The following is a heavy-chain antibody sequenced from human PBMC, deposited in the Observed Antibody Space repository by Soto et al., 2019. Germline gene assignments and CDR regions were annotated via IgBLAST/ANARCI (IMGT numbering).Heavy chain of an antibody. CDR1: GGSISSGGFY. D-gene: IGHD3-22*01. CDR2: FYDSGSA. V-gene: IGHV4-31*02. J-gene: IGHJ4*02. Sequence: PSETLSLTCIVSGGSISSGGFYWTWVRQHPGQGLEWIGFFYDSGSAYYNASLKNRLSISVDRSNNQFSLKLTSVTAADTAVYYCARDGYYDSSGYIGASDYWGQGTLVTV. CDR3: ARDGYYDSSGYIGASDY.